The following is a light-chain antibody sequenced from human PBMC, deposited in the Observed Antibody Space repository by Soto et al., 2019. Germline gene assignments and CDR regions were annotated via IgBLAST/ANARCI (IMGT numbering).Light chain of an antibody. CDR3: TSYTSSSTLYV. CDR2: DVR. J-gene: IGLJ1*01. CDR1: SSDVGGYNY. Sequence: QSVLTQPASVSGSPGQSITISCTGTSSDVGGYNYVSWYQQHPGKAPKLMIYDVRNRASGASNRFSGSKSGNTASLTSSGLQAEDEADYYCTSYTSSSTLYVFGTGTKLTVL. V-gene: IGLV2-14*01.